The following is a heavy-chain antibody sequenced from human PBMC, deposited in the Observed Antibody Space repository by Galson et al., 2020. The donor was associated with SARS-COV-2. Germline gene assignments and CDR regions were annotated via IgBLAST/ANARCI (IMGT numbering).Heavy chain of an antibody. Sequence: LRLSCAASGFTFSDYYMTWIRQAPGKGLEWVSHISSSSSYTNYADSVKGRFTISRDNAKNSLYLQMNSRRAEDMALYYCARRISGTASYGMDVWGQGTTGTVSS. J-gene: IGHJ6*02. CDR1: GFTFSDYY. D-gene: IGHD1-20*01. V-gene: IGHV3-11*06. CDR2: ISSSSSYT. CDR3: ARRISGTASYGMDV.